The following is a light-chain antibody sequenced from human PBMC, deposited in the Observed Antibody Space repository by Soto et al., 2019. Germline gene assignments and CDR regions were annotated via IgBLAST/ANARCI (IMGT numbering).Light chain of an antibody. V-gene: IGKV1-5*03. CDR3: QQYKSSWT. J-gene: IGKJ1*01. CDR2: KAS. Sequence: IQITHSPSTLTASIGNRFTSTHRASQSISSWLAWYQQKPGKDPTLLIYKASSLEIGVPSRFSASGSGTEFTLTISTLQSDDFATYCCQQYKSSWTFGQGTTGDLK. CDR1: QSISSW.